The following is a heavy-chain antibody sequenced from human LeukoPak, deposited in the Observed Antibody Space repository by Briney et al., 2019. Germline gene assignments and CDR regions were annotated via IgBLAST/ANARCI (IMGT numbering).Heavy chain of an antibody. V-gene: IGHV3-23*01. CDR3: ARKTGDC. D-gene: IGHD1-14*01. Sequence: PGGSLRLSCAASGFTFSNYAMSWVRQAPGKGLEWVSALSGSGTSTYYADSVKGRFTISRDNAKNSLYLQMNSLRVEDTAVYYCARKTGDCWGQGTLVIVSS. J-gene: IGHJ4*02. CDR2: LSGSGTST. CDR1: GFTFSNYA.